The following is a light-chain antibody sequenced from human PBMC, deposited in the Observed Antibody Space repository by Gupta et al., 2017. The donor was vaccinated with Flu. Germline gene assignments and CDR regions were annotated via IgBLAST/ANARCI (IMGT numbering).Light chain of an antibody. CDR2: AAS. V-gene: IGKV1-39*01. CDR1: QSISSY. J-gene: IGKJ4*02. Sequence: DLQMTPSPSSLSASVGDRVTITCRASQSISSYLNWYQQKPGKAPKLLIYAASSLQSGVPSRFSGSGSGTDFTLTISSLQPEDFATYYCQQSYRTPRAFGEGTKVEIK. CDR3: QQSYRTPRA.